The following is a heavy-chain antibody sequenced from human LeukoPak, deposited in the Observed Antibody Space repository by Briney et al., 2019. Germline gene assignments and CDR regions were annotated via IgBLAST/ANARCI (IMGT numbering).Heavy chain of an antibody. D-gene: IGHD3-3*01. V-gene: IGHV1-46*01. Sequence: ASVKVSCKASGYTFTSYYMHWVRQAPRPGLERMGIINPSGGSTSYAQKFQGRVTMHKDTSTSTVYMELSSLRSEDTAVYYCARAPYMITIFGVGDRYYYMDVWGKGTTVTVSS. CDR2: INPSGGST. CDR3: ARAPYMITIFGVGDRYYYMDV. J-gene: IGHJ6*03. CDR1: GYTFTSYY.